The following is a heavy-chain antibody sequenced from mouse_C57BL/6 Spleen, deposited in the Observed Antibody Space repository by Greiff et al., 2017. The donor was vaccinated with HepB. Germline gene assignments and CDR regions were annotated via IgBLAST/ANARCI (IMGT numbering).Heavy chain of an antibody. Sequence: VKLQESGPELVKPGASVKISCKASGYAFSSSWMHWVKQRPGKGLEWIGRIYPGDGDTNYNGKFKGKATMTAAKSSSTAYMQLSSLTSEDSAVYFCARDYGSSHYFDYWGPGTTLTVSS. CDR1: GYAFSSSW. J-gene: IGHJ2*01. CDR2: IYPGDGDT. CDR3: ARDYGSSHYFDY. V-gene: IGHV1-82*01. D-gene: IGHD1-1*01.